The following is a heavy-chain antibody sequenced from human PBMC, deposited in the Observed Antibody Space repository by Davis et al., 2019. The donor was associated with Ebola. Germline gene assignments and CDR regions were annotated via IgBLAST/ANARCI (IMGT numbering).Heavy chain of an antibody. J-gene: IGHJ6*02. V-gene: IGHV3-7*01. CDR3: AKPHLRLEWFKYGMDV. D-gene: IGHD3-3*01. CDR2: IKQDGSET. CDR1: GFTFSSYA. Sequence: GESLKISCAASGFTFSSYAMSWVRQAPGKGLEWVANIKQDGSETYFVDSVRGRFTISRDNSKNTLYLQMNSLRAEDTAVYYCAKPHLRLEWFKYGMDVWGQGTTVTVSS.